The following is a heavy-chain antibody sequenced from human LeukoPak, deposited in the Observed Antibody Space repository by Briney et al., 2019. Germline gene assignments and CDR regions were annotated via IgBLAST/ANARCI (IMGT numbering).Heavy chain of an antibody. CDR2: ISYDGTNK. J-gene: IGHJ4*02. V-gene: IGHV3-30*03. D-gene: IGHD3-10*01. CDR1: GFTFSTYG. Sequence: GGSLRLSCAASGFTFSTYGMRWVRQAPGKGLEWVAIISYDGTNKYFADSVKDRFTISRDNSKNTLYLQMNSLRAEDTAMYYCATVVRGVADWGQGTLVTVSS. CDR3: ATVVRGVAD.